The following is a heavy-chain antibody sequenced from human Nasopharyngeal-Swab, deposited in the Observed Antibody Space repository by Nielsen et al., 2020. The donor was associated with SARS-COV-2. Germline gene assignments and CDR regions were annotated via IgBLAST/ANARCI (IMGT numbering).Heavy chain of an antibody. D-gene: IGHD3-22*01. Sequence: GGSLRLSCAASGFTFSSYAMSWVRQAPGKGLEWVSAISGGGGSTYYADSVKGRFTISRDNSKNTLYLQMNSLRAEDTAVYYCAKDLSYYYDSSGGGMDVWGQGTTVTASS. CDR2: ISGGGGST. CDR1: GFTFSSYA. J-gene: IGHJ6*02. V-gene: IGHV3-23*01. CDR3: AKDLSYYYDSSGGGMDV.